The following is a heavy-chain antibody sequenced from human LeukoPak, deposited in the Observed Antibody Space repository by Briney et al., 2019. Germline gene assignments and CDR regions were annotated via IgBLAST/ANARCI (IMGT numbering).Heavy chain of an antibody. Sequence: ASVKVSCKASGYTFTSYYMHWVRRAPGQGLEWMGIINPSGGSTSYAQKFQGRVTMTRDTSTSTVYMELSSLRSEDTAVYYCARKYCSSTSCSGWFDPWGQGTLVTVSS. V-gene: IGHV1-46*01. CDR1: GYTFTSYY. J-gene: IGHJ5*02. D-gene: IGHD2-2*01. CDR3: ARKYCSSTSCSGWFDP. CDR2: INPSGGST.